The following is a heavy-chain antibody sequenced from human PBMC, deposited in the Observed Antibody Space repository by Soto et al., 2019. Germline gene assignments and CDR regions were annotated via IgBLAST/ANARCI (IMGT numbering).Heavy chain of an antibody. CDR1: GFTFSRYS. Sequence: EVQLVESGGGLVQPGGSLRLSCAASGFTFSRYSMNWVRQAPGKGLEWVSYISSSSSTIYYADSVKGRFTISRDNAKNSLYLQMNSLRDEDTAVYYCGGDSSGYFYPDAFDIWGQGTMVTGSS. CDR3: GGDSSGYFYPDAFDI. V-gene: IGHV3-48*02. D-gene: IGHD3-22*01. CDR2: ISSSSSTI. J-gene: IGHJ3*02.